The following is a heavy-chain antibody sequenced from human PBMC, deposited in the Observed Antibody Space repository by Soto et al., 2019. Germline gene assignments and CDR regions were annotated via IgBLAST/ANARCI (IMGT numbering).Heavy chain of an antibody. Sequence: GASVKVSCKASGYTFTSYAMHWVRQAPGQRLEWMGWINAGNGNTKYSQKHQGRVTMTTDTSTSTAYMELRSLRSDDTAVYYCARDSEHSSGPGQFFDYWGQGTLVTVSS. CDR2: INAGNGNT. CDR1: GYTFTSYA. J-gene: IGHJ4*02. CDR3: ARDSEHSSGPGQFFDY. V-gene: IGHV1-3*01. D-gene: IGHD3-22*01.